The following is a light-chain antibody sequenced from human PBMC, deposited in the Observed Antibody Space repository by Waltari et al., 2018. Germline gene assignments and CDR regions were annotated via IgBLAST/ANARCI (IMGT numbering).Light chain of an antibody. CDR3: QQYGRSPRT. CDR1: QSVSSSY. J-gene: IGKJ1*01. Sequence: IVLTQSPGTLSLSPVERATLSCRASQSVSSSYLAWYQQKPGQSPRLLIYGASSRATGIPDRFSGSGSGTDFTLTISRLEPEDFAVYYCQQYGRSPRTFGQGTKVEIK. CDR2: GAS. V-gene: IGKV3-20*01.